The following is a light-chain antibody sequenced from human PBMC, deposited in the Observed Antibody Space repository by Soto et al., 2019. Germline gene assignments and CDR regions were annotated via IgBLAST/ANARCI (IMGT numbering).Light chain of an antibody. Sequence: QSALTQPRSVSGSPGQSVTISCTGTSSDVGGYNYVSWYQQHPGKDPKLMIYDVSKRPSGVPDRFSGSKSGNTASLTISGLQAEDEADYYCCSYAGSSPHVFGTGTKLTVL. CDR3: CSYAGSSPHV. CDR1: SSDVGGYNY. V-gene: IGLV2-11*01. CDR2: DVS. J-gene: IGLJ1*01.